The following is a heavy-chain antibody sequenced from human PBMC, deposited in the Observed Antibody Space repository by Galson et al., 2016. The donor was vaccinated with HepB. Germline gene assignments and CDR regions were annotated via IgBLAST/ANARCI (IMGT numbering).Heavy chain of an antibody. J-gene: IGHJ4*02. CDR3: AKYKDHSSGYYPLDY. V-gene: IGHV3-23*01. CDR1: GFTFNTYA. D-gene: IGHD3-22*01. CDR2: FSGRGDST. Sequence: SLRLSCAATGFTFNTYAMAWVRQAPGKGLEWVSGFSGRGDSTYYADSVKGRFTISRDNSKSTLYLQMSSLRVEDTAVYYCAKYKDHSSGYYPLDYWGQGTLVTVSS.